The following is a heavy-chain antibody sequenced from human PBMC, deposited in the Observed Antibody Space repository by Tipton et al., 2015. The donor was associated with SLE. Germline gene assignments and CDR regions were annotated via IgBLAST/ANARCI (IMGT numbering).Heavy chain of an antibody. Sequence: SLRLSCAASGFTFSSYGMHWVRQAPGKGLEWVAVIWFDGSSEYYADSVKGRFTISRDNSKNTLYLQMDSLRAEDTAVYYCARRFGTYSNYYYYMDVWGKGTTVTVS. J-gene: IGHJ6*03. V-gene: IGHV3-33*01. CDR3: ARRFGTYSNYYYYMDV. D-gene: IGHD3-16*01. CDR1: GFTFSSYG. CDR2: IWFDGSSE.